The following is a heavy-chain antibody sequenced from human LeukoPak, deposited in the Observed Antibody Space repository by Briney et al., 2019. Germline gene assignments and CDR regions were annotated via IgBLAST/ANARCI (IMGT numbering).Heavy chain of an antibody. D-gene: IGHD1-20*01. CDR2: IWYDASNK. V-gene: IGHV3-33*01. CDR3: AGSTITSRGVGPFDI. CDR1: VFIFSPYG. J-gene: IGHJ3*02. Sequence: GGSLRLSCAASVFIFSPYGMNWVRQAPGKGLEWGAIIWYDASNKFYADSVPGRITISRDNSKSTLSLQMNSPRPEATAVYYCAGSTITSRGVGPFDIWGPGTMVTVSS.